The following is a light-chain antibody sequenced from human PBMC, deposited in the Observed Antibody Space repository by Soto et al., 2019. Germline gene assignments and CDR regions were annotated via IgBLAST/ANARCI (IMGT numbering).Light chain of an antibody. J-gene: IGKJ4*01. Sequence: EIVMTKSPATLSVSPGERTTLSCSASQSVGRNLAWYQQRPGQAPRLLIYGPSTRAAGIPARFSASGSWTDLTLTISSLQSEDIAVYYCQQYNTWPALAFGGATKVEIK. V-gene: IGKV3-15*01. CDR1: QSVGRN. CDR3: QQYNTWPALA. CDR2: GPS.